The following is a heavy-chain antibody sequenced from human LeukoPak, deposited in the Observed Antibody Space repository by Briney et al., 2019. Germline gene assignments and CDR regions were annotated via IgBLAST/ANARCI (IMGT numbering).Heavy chain of an antibody. D-gene: IGHD3-3*01. Sequence: GGSLRLSCAASGYTFSSHGLTWVRQAPGKGLEWVSTINGAGDNTYYAETVKGRFTISRDNSKNTLYLQMHSLRAEDTAVYYCAREASGHCDFWGQGTLVTVSS. CDR3: AREASGHCDF. CDR2: INGAGDNT. V-gene: IGHV3-23*01. CDR1: GYTFSSHG. J-gene: IGHJ4*02.